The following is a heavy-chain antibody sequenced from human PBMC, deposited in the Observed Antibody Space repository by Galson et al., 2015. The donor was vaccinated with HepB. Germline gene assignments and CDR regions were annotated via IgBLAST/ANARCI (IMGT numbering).Heavy chain of an antibody. D-gene: IGHD3-22*01. CDR2: ISGSGGST. CDR1: GFTFSSYA. Sequence: SLRLSCAASGFTFSSYAMSWVRQAPGKGLEWVSAISGSGGSTYYADSVKGRFTISRDNSKNTLYLQMNSLRAEDTAVYYCAKDSIPNYYDSSGYYRVFDYWGQGTLVTVSS. J-gene: IGHJ4*02. V-gene: IGHV3-23*01. CDR3: AKDSIPNYYDSSGYYRVFDY.